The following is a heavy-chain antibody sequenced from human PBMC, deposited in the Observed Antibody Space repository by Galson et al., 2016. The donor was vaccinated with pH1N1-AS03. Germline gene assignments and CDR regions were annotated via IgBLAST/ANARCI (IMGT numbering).Heavy chain of an antibody. CDR3: ARGGYYWGSGFFDF. V-gene: IGHV4-59*01. CDR1: GGAISSYC. Sequence: ETLSLTCSVSGGAISSYCWNWIRQPPGKGLEWIGNIYHSGSAYYNPSLKSRVTMSVDTSTNQFSLKLASLTSADSAVYFCARGGYYWGSGFFDFWGQGTLVSVSS. D-gene: IGHD1-26*01. J-gene: IGHJ4*02. CDR2: IYHSGSA.